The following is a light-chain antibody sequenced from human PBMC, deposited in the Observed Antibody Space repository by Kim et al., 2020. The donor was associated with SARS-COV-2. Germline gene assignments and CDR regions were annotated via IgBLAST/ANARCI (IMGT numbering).Light chain of an antibody. CDR2: EDD. J-gene: IGLJ2*01. Sequence: GKPGTTPRPRTRGRIADNYVPWYQQRPGGVPTTVIYEDDQRPSGVSDRFSGSIDNSSNSASLTISGLRTEDEADYYCQSYNRDNVLFGGGTQLTVL. CDR3: QSYNRDNVL. V-gene: IGLV6-57*03. CDR1: RGRIADNY.